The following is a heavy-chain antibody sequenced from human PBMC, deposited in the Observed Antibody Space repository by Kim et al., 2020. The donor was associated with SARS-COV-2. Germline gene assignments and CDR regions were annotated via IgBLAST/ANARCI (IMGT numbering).Heavy chain of an antibody. CDR1: GGSFSGYY. CDR2: INHSGST. J-gene: IGHJ4*02. V-gene: IGHV4-34*01. Sequence: SETLSLTCAVYGGSFSGYYWSWIRQPPGKGLEWIGEINHSGSTNYNPSLKSRVTISVDTSKNQFSLKLSSVTAADTAVYYCARGKYYYGSGSYYNSFDYWGQGTLVTVSS. CDR3: ARGKYYYGSGSYYNSFDY. D-gene: IGHD3-10*01.